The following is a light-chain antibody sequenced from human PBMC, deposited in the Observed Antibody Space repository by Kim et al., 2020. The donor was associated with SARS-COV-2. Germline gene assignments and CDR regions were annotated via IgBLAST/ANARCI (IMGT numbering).Light chain of an antibody. CDR2: AAS. V-gene: IGKV1-39*01. Sequence: DIQMTQSPSSLSASVGDRVTITCRASQSISSYLNWYQQKPGKAPKLLIYAASSLQSGVPSRFSGSGSGTDFTLTISSLQPEDFATYYGQQSDSTPSFGQGTKVDIK. CDR3: QQSDSTPS. CDR1: QSISSY. J-gene: IGKJ1*01.